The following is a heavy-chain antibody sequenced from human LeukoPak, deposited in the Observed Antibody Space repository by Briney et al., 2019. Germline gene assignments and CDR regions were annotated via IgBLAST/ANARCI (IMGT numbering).Heavy chain of an antibody. J-gene: IGHJ4*02. CDR2: IYYSGST. CDR1: GGSISSSSYY. V-gene: IGHV4-39*07. Sequence: SETLSLTCTVSGGSISSSSYYWGWIRQPPGKGLEWIGSIYYSGSTYYNPSLKSRVTISVDTSRNQFSLKLSAVTAADTAVYFCARRPGIAVAVYGPNFDYWGQGTLVTVSS. CDR3: ARRPGIAVAVYGPNFDY. D-gene: IGHD6-19*01.